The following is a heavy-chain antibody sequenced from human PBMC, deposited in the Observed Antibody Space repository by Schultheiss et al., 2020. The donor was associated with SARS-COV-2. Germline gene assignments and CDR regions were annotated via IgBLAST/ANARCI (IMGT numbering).Heavy chain of an antibody. D-gene: IGHD5-18*01. CDR2: IGTAGDT. V-gene: IGHV3-13*01. J-gene: IGHJ4*02. CDR1: GFTFGDYA. Sequence: GSLRLSCTASGFTFGDYAMHWVRQAPGKGLEWVSAIGTAGDTYYPGSVKGRFTISRDNAKNSLYLQMNSLRAEDTAVYYCARDPSYGPFDYWGQGTLVTVSS. CDR3: ARDPSYGPFDY.